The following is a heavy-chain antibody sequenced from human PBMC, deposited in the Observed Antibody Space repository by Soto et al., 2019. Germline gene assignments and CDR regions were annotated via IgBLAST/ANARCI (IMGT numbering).Heavy chain of an antibody. D-gene: IGHD1-26*01. CDR2: ISDYNGNT. J-gene: IGHJ4*02. V-gene: IGHV1-18*04. CDR3: AGSEELLTFDY. Sequence: QVQLVQSGAEVKKPGASVKVSCKASGYTFTSYGISWMRQAPGPGLEWMGWISDYNGNTNYAQKLQGRFTMTTDTSTSTADMELRSLRCDDTAVYYCAGSEELLTFDYGGKGTLVTVSS. CDR1: GYTFTSYG.